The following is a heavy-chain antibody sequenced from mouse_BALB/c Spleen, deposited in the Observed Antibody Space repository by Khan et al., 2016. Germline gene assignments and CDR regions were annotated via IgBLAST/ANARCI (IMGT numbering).Heavy chain of an antibody. CDR2: IDPANGNT. Sequence: EVQFQESGAEFVKPGASVKLSCTASGFNIKDTYIHWVKQSPEQGLEWIGGIDPANGNTKFDPKFQGKATITTDTSSNTAYLQLCSLTSEDTAVYYCVRPFYDGYYVFAYWGQGTLVTVSA. CDR1: GFNIKDTY. J-gene: IGHJ3*01. D-gene: IGHD2-3*01. V-gene: IGHV14-3*02. CDR3: VRPFYDGYYVFAY.